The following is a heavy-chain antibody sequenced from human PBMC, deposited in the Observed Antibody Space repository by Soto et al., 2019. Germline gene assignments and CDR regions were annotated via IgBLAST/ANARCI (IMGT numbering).Heavy chain of an antibody. CDR1: GFTFSSYA. D-gene: IGHD2-8*01. J-gene: IGHJ6*02. Sequence: GSLRLSCAASGFTFSSYAMSWVRQAPGKGLEWVSAISGSGGSTYYADSVKGRFTISRDNSKNTLYLQMNSLRAEDTAVYYCAKDRGCTNGVCYYYYGMDVWGQGTTVTVSS. CDR3: AKDRGCTNGVCYYYYGMDV. V-gene: IGHV3-23*01. CDR2: ISGSGGST.